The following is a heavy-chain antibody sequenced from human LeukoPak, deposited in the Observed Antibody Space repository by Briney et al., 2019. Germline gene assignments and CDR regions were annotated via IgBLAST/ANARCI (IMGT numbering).Heavy chain of an antibody. J-gene: IGHJ4*02. CDR3: AKEINAKVATSLDY. CDR2: VSWNGIVQ. V-gene: IGHV3-30*18. Sequence: PGSSLRLSCAASGFTFSNYGMHWVRQAPGKGLEWVAVVSWNGIVQYYAESVKGRFTISRDNSKNTLYLQIDSLRPEDTALYSCAKEINAKVATSLDYWGQGTQVTVSS. CDR1: GFTFSNYG.